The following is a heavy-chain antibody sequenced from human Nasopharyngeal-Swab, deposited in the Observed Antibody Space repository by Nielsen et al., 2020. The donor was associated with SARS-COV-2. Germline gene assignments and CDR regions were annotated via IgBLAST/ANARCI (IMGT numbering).Heavy chain of an antibody. V-gene: IGHV3-21*01. CDR1: GFTFSSYS. J-gene: IGHJ4*02. CDR3: AREVTIFYFDY. D-gene: IGHD2-21*02. Sequence: GESLKISCGASGFTFSSYSMNWVRQAPGKGLEWVSSISSSSSYIYYADSVKGRFTISRDNAKNSLYLQMNSLRAEDTAVYYCAREVTIFYFDYWGQGTLVTVSS. CDR2: ISSSSSYI.